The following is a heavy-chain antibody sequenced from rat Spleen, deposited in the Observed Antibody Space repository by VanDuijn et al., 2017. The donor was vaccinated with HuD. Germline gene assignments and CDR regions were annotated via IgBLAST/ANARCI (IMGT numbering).Heavy chain of an antibody. J-gene: IGHJ2*01. D-gene: IGHD1-9*01. CDR3: ARRRGFNPSYFDH. Sequence: EVQLVESGGGLVQPGRSLKLSCVASGFTFNDNWMTWIRQAAGKGLEWVATIINTGGSTYYPDSVKGRFTISRDNAKSTLYLQMDSLRSEGTATLYCARRRGFNPSYFDHWGQGVMVTVSS. CDR2: IINTGGST. V-gene: IGHV5-31*01. CDR1: GFTFNDNW.